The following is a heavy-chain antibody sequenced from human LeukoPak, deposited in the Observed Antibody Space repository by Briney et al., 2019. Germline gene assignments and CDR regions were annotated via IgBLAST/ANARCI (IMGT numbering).Heavy chain of an antibody. Sequence: PGGSLRLSCAASGFTFSSYSMNWVRQAPGKGLEWVSVIYSGGSTYYADSVKDRFTISRDNSKNTLYLQMNSLRAEDTAVYYCARGVRYSSGWYYFDYWGQGTLVTVSS. CDR2: IYSGGST. J-gene: IGHJ4*02. D-gene: IGHD6-19*01. V-gene: IGHV3-66*01. CDR3: ARGVRYSSGWYYFDY. CDR1: GFTFSSYS.